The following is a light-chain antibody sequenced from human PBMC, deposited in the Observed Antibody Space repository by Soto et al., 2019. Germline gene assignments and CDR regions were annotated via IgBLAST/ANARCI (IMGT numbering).Light chain of an antibody. CDR1: QDISNY. Sequence: DIQMTQSPSSLSASVGDRVTITCQASQDISNYLNWYQQKPGKAPKLLIYDASNLETGGPSRFSGSGSGTDFTFTISSLQAEDIATYYCQQYDNLPLFFGGGTKVEIK. J-gene: IGKJ4*01. CDR2: DAS. CDR3: QQYDNLPLF. V-gene: IGKV1-33*01.